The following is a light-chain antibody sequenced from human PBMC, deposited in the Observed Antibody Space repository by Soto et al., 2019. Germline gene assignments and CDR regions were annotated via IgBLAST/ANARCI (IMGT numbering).Light chain of an antibody. J-gene: IGKJ2*01. Sequence: DIQMTQSPSSLSASVGDRVTITCQASRDIDNYLNWYQQKPGKAPNLMIYDASNLETGVPLRFSGSRSGTHFTLAISSLQPEYIGTSYFHQYDNRPFPFGQGTKLEIK. CDR3: HQYDNRPFP. CDR1: RDIDNY. CDR2: DAS. V-gene: IGKV1-33*01.